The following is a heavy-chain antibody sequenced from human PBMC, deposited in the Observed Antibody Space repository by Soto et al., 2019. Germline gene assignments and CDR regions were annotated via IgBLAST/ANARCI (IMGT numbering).Heavy chain of an antibody. Sequence: QVQLQESGPGLVKPSETLSLTCTVSGDSVSSGNYYWSWIRQSPVKGLEWIGYIFYGGSTNYNPSLKSRVTISVDTSNNQFPLKLRSVTAADTAVYYCTRDVTTSGRHPPESTWGQGTLVTVS. J-gene: IGHJ5*02. D-gene: IGHD6-19*01. CDR1: GDSVSSGNYY. CDR3: TRDVTTSGRHPPEST. CDR2: IFYGGST. V-gene: IGHV4-61*01.